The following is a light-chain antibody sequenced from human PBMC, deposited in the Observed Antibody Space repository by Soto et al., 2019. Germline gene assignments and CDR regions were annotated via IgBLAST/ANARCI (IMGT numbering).Light chain of an antibody. Sequence: HSVLTQPPSVSGAPGQRVTISCTGTSSNLGAGYDVHWYQQLPGAAPKLVIFGNRNRPSGVPERFSGSKSGTSSSLAITGLQAEDEADYYCQAYDYSLPTSVFGGGHMLTVL. V-gene: IGLV1-40*01. CDR1: SSNLGAGYD. CDR3: QAYDYSLPTSV. J-gene: IGLJ3*02. CDR2: GNR.